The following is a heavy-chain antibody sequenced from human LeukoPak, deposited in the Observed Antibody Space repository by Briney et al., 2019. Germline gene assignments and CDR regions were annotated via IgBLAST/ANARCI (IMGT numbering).Heavy chain of an antibody. D-gene: IGHD6-6*01. CDR1: GGSISSYY. J-gene: IGHJ6*02. Sequence: SETLSLTCTVSGGSISSYYWSWIRQPPGKGLEWIGYIYYSGSTNYNPSLKSRVTISVDTSKNQFSLKLSSVTAADTAVYYCARDRVSSSGGYYYYYYGMDVWGQGTTVTVSS. CDR3: ARDRVSSSGGYYYYYYGMDV. V-gene: IGHV4-59*12. CDR2: IYYSGST.